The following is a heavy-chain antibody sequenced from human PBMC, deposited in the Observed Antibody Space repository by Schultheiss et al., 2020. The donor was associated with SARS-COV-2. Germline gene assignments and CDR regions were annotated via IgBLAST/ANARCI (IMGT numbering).Heavy chain of an antibody. CDR1: GFTFSSYE. Sequence: GGSLRLSCAASGFTFSSYEMNWVRQAPGKGLEWVSYISSSSSYIYYADSVKGRFTISRDNAKNSLYLQMNSLRAEDTAVYYCARDLWFGESYFDYWGQGTLVTVSS. J-gene: IGHJ4*02. V-gene: IGHV3-21*05. CDR3: ARDLWFGESYFDY. CDR2: ISSSSSYI. D-gene: IGHD3-10*01.